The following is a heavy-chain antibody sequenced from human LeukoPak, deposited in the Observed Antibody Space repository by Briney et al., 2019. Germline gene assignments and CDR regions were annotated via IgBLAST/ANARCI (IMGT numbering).Heavy chain of an antibody. CDR2: IIPIVGTA. Sequence: GSSGKASCKAAGAPFSSYAISWAPQAPGQGLEWMGGIIPIVGTANYAQKLDCRGTILADESTSTAYMELSSLRSEDTAVYYCAANVAGGSIQLWIPTDYWGQGDLVAVSS. J-gene: IGHJ4*02. D-gene: IGHD5-18*01. CDR3: AANVAGGSIQLWIPTDY. V-gene: IGHV1-69*01. CDR1: GAPFSSYA.